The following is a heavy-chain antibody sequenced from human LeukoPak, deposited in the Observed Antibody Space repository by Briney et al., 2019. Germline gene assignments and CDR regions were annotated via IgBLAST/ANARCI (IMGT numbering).Heavy chain of an antibody. D-gene: IGHD3-3*01. Sequence: GSLRLSCAASGFTVSSNYMSWVRQAPGKGLEWVSVIYSGGSTYYADSVKGRFTISRDNSKNTLYLQMNSLRAEDTAVYYCARGYDFWSGSPPWYYYYGMDVWGQGTTVTVSS. V-gene: IGHV3-53*01. CDR1: GFTVSSNY. J-gene: IGHJ6*02. CDR3: ARGYDFWSGSPPWYYYYGMDV. CDR2: IYSGGST.